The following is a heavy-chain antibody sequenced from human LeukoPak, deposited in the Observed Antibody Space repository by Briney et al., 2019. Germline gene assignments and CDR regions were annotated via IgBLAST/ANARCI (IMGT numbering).Heavy chain of an antibody. Sequence: ASVRVSCKASGCSFSTTYINWVRQAPGQGLEWMGRISAYNGGTAYAQKFQGRVTMTTDSSTTTAYMDLASLRSDDTAVYYCARGGTYYPCIDYWGQGTLVTVSS. J-gene: IGHJ4*01. CDR1: GCSFSTTY. CDR2: ISAYNGGT. CDR3: ARGGTYYPCIDY. V-gene: IGHV1-18*01. D-gene: IGHD1-26*01.